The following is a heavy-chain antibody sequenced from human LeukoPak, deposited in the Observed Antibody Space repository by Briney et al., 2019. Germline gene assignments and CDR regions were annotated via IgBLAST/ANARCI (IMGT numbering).Heavy chain of an antibody. Sequence: ASVKVSCKVSGYTLTELSMHWVRQAPGKGREWMGGFDPEDGETIYAQKFQGRVTMTEDTSTDTAYMELSSLRSEDTAVYYCATDFPHDYGDYATQYWGQGTLVTVSS. J-gene: IGHJ4*02. CDR2: FDPEDGET. D-gene: IGHD4-17*01. CDR3: ATDFPHDYGDYATQY. V-gene: IGHV1-24*01. CDR1: GYTLTELS.